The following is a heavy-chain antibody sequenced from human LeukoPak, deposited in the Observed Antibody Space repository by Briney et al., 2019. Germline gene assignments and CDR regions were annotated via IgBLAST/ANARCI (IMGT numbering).Heavy chain of an antibody. J-gene: IGHJ4*02. CDR3: ASITMVRGVTEA. V-gene: IGHV1-18*01. D-gene: IGHD3-10*01. CDR2: ISAYNGNT. Sequence: ASVKVSCKASGYSFPNYGINWVRQAPGQGLEWMGWISAYNGNTNYAQKLQGRVTMTTDTSTSTAYMELSSLRSEDTAVYYCASITMVRGVTEAWGQGTLVTVSS. CDR1: GYSFPNYG.